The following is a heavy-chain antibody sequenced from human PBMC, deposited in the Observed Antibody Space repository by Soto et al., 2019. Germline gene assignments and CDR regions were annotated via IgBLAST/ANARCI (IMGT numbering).Heavy chain of an antibody. Sequence: PSETLSLTCTVSGGSMSSYYWTWIRQPAGKRLEWIGRVYSSGGTHYNPSLKSRVTISLDTSKNQFSLRLLSVTDADTAVYYCARGQRFSDWFDPWGQGTLVTVSS. CDR2: VYSSGGT. D-gene: IGHD3-3*01. CDR3: ARGQRFSDWFDP. CDR1: GGSMSSYY. V-gene: IGHV4-4*07. J-gene: IGHJ5*02.